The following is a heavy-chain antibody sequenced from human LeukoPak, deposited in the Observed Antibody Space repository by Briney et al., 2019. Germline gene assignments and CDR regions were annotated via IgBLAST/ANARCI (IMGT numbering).Heavy chain of an antibody. V-gene: IGHV4-38-2*01. J-gene: IGHJ4*02. CDR3: ARGFLGSGVDY. Sequence: PSETLSLTCAVSGYSISSGYYWGWIRQPPGKGLEWIGGIYHSGSTYYNPSLKSRVTIPVDTSKNQFSLKLSSVTAADTAVYYCARGFLGSGVDYWGQGTLVTVSS. D-gene: IGHD6-19*01. CDR2: IYHSGST. CDR1: GYSISSGYY.